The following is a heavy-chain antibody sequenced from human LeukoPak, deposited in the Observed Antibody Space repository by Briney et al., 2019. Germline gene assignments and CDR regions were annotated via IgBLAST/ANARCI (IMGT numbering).Heavy chain of an antibody. D-gene: IGHD6-6*01. J-gene: IGHJ6*03. CDR3: ARDLVRGLVHYYYYYMDV. CDR1: GGSISSYY. V-gene: IGHV4-59*12. CDR2: IYYSGST. Sequence: SETLSLTCTVSGGSISSYYWSWIRQPPGKGLEWIGYIYYSGSTNYNPSLKSRVTISVDTSNNQFSLKLSSVTAADTAVYYCARDLVRGLVHYYYYYMDVWGKGTTVTVSS.